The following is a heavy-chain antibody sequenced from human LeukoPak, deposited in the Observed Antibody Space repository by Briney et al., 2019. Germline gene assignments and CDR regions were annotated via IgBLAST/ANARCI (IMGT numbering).Heavy chain of an antibody. J-gene: IGHJ4*02. CDR1: GFTFSSYA. V-gene: IGHV3-48*04. CDR2: ISSSGSTI. CDR3: AKEYDGSYYKGGYFDY. D-gene: IGHD3-10*01. Sequence: GGSLRLSCAASGFTFSSYAMHWVRQAPGKGLEWVSYISSSGSTIYYADSVKGRFTISRDNAKKSLYLQMNSLRAEDTALYYCAKEYDGSYYKGGYFDYWGQGTLVTVSS.